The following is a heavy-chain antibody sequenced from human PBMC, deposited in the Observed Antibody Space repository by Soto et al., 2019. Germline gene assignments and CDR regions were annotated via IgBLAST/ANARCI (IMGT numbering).Heavy chain of an antibody. CDR2: ISGSGDNT. V-gene: IGHV3-23*01. CDR1: GFSFSDYA. J-gene: IGHJ3*02. Sequence: GGSLRLSCKASGFSFSDYAMTWVRQAPGKGLEWVSVISGSGDNTFYAASVKGRFAISRDNSKNVLYLQMNSLRAEDTAVYYCARDRIGYRYDAFDIWGQGTMVTVSS. D-gene: IGHD5-12*01. CDR3: ARDRIGYRYDAFDI.